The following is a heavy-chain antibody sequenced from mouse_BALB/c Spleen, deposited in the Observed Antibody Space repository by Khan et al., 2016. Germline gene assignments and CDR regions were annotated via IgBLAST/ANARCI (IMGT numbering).Heavy chain of an antibody. Sequence: QIQLVQSGPELKKPGETVKISCKASGYTFTNYGMNWVKQAPGKGLKWMGWINTYTGEPTYADDFKGRFAFSLEASASKAYLQINNLQHEDTATYYFPELAATDAYWGQGTLVTVSA. V-gene: IGHV9-3-1*01. CDR2: INTYTGEP. CDR1: GYTFTNYG. CDR3: PELAATDAY. D-gene: IGHD1-1*01. J-gene: IGHJ3*01.